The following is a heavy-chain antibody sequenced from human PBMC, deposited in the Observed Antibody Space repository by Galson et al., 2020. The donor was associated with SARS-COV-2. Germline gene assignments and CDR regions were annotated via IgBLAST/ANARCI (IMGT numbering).Heavy chain of an antibody. V-gene: IGHV1-24*01. CDR1: GYTLTELS. J-gene: IGHJ5*02. CDR3: ATSSPVVSYWFDP. Sequence: ASVKVSCKVSGYTLTELSLHWVRQAPGKGLEWMGGFDPEDGETIYAQKFQGRVTMTEDTSTDTAYMELSSLRSEDTAVYYCATSSPVVSYWFDPWGQGTLVTVSS. CDR2: FDPEDGET. D-gene: IGHD2-2*01.